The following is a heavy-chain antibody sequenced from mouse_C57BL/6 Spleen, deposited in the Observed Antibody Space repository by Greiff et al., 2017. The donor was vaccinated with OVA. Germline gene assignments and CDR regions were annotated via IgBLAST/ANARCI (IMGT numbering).Heavy chain of an antibody. V-gene: IGHV1-53*01. CDR1: GYTFTSYW. Sequence: QVQLKESGTELVKPGASVKLSCKASGYTFTSYWMHWVKQRPGQGLEWIGNINPSNGGTNYNEKFKSKATLTVDKSSSTAYMQLSSLTSEDSAVYYCASEGWFLYYLDYWGQGTTLTVSS. CDR2: INPSNGGT. CDR3: ASEGWFLYYLDY. J-gene: IGHJ2*01. D-gene: IGHD2-3*01.